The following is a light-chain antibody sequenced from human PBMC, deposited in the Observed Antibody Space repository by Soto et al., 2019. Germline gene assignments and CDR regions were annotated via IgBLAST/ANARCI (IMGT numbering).Light chain of an antibody. CDR2: DAS. Sequence: DIQMTQSPSTLSASVGDRVTITCRASQSISSWLAWYQQKPGKAPKLLIYDASSLESGVPSRFSGSGSGTEFTLTISSLRPDDFATYYCQQYNSFWTLGQGTKVEIK. CDR3: QQYNSFWT. CDR1: QSISSW. J-gene: IGKJ1*01. V-gene: IGKV1-5*01.